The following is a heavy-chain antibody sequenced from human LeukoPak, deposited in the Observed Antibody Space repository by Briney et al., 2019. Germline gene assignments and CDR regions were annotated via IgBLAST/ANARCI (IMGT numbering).Heavy chain of an antibody. V-gene: IGHV3-9*03. CDR3: AKGVVPAAHDAFDI. D-gene: IGHD2-2*01. CDR2: ISWSSGSI. J-gene: IGHJ3*02. CDR1: GFTFDDYA. Sequence: HSGGSLRLSCAASGFTFDDYAMHWVRQAPGKGLEWVSGISWSSGSIGYADSVKGRFTISRDNAKNSLYLQMNSLRAEDMALYYCAKGVVPAAHDAFDIWGQGTMVTVSS.